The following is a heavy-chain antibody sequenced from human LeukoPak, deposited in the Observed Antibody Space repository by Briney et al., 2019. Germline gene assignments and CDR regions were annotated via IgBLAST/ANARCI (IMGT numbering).Heavy chain of an antibody. Sequence: SETLSLTCTVSGGSISSSGYYWGWIRQPPGKGLEWIGSIYSSGSTYYNPSLKSRVTISIDTSKNQFSLKLSSVTAADTAVYYCARVHDGYNYAFDYWGQGTLVTVSS. V-gene: IGHV4-39*07. D-gene: IGHD5-24*01. CDR1: GGSISSSGYY. CDR2: IYSSGST. CDR3: ARVHDGYNYAFDY. J-gene: IGHJ4*02.